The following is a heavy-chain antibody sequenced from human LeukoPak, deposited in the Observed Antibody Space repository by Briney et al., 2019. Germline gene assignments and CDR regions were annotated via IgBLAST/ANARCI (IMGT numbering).Heavy chain of an antibody. CDR3: ARVPGIAAAGGTVTSAFDI. D-gene: IGHD6-13*01. CDR2: IIPILGIA. CDR1: GGTFSSYA. Sequence: ASVKVSCKASGGTFSSYAISWVRQAPGQGLEWMGRIIPILGIANYAQKFQGRVTITADKSTSTAYMELSSLRSEDTAVYYCARVPGIAAAGGTVTSAFDIWSQGTMVTVSS. V-gene: IGHV1-69*04. J-gene: IGHJ3*02.